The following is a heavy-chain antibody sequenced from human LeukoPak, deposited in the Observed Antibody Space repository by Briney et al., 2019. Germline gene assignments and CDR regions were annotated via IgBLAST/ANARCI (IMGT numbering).Heavy chain of an antibody. CDR3: ARDHIVVVVAATHNWFDP. CDR2: IYYSGST. CDR1: GGSISSSSYY. Sequence: PSETLSLTCTVSGGSISSSSYYWGWIRQPPGKGLEWIGSIYYSGSTYYNPSLKSRVTISVDTSKNQFSLKLSSVTAADTAVYYCARDHIVVVVAATHNWFDPWGQGTLVTVSS. V-gene: IGHV4-39*07. D-gene: IGHD2-15*01. J-gene: IGHJ5*02.